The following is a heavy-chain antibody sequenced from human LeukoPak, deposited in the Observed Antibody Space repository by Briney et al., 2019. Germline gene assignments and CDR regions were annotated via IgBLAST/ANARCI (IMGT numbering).Heavy chain of an antibody. CDR1: GGTFSSYA. J-gene: IGHJ4*02. CDR2: IIPIFGTA. D-gene: IGHD5-18*01. V-gene: IGHV1-69*13. Sequence: ASVKVSCRASGGTFSSYAISWVRQAPGQGLEWMGGIIPIFGTANYAQKFQGRVTITADESTSTAYMELSSLRSEDTAVYYCARDGGYSYGYYFDYWGQGTLVTVSS. CDR3: ARDGGYSYGYYFDY.